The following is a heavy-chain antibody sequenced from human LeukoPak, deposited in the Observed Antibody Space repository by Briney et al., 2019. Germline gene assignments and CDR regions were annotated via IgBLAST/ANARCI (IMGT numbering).Heavy chain of an antibody. CDR2: IIPIFGTA. V-gene: IGHV1-69*13. CDR1: GGTFSSYA. D-gene: IGHD4-17*01. CDR3: ASSDYGDYFAWFDP. J-gene: IGHJ5*02. Sequence: GASVKVSCKASGGTFSSYAISWVRQAPGQGLEWMGGIIPIFGTANYAQKFQGRVTITADESTSTAYMELSSLRSEDTAVYYCASSDYGDYFAWFDPWGQGTLVTVSS.